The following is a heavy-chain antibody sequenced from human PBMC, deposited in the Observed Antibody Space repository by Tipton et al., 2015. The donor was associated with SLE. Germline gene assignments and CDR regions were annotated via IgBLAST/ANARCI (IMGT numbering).Heavy chain of an antibody. CDR2: IYYSGST. J-gene: IGHJ6*02. CDR1: GGSISSYY. V-gene: IGHV4-59*08. CDR3: ATYPTGYYYGLDV. Sequence: TLSLTCTVSGGSISSYYWSWIRQPPGKGLEWIGYIYYSGSTNYNPSLKSRVTISVDTSKNQVSLKLSSVTAADTAVYYCATYPTGYYYGLDVWGQGTTVTVSS.